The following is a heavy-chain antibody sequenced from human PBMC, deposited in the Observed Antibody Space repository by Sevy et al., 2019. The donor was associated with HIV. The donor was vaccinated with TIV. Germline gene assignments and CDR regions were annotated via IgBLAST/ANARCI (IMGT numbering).Heavy chain of an antibody. CDR2: IYYTGTT. J-gene: IGHJ4*02. CDR1: GGSMSSYF. Sequence: SETLSITCTVSGGSMSSYFWSWIRQPPGKGLEWIGYIYYTGTTNYNPSLKSRLTMSLDTSKNRFSLKLTAVAAADTAVYYCARDSVLSPRVFDSWGQGTLVTVSS. CDR3: ARDSVLSPRVFDS. V-gene: IGHV4-59*01. D-gene: IGHD3-10*01.